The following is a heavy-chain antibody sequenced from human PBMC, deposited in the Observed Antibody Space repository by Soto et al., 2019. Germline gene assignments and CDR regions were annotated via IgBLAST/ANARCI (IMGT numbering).Heavy chain of an antibody. D-gene: IGHD6-19*01. CDR3: ARGGGWYDGNYYGLDV. Sequence: QVQLQESGPGLVKPSQTLSLTCTVSGGSISSDSYYWTWIRQHPGKGLEWIGYIYYSGTTYYNPSLKSRITTSVDTSKNQLSLKLCSVTAADTAVYYCARGGGWYDGNYYGLDVWGQGTTVTVSS. V-gene: IGHV4-31*02. CDR1: GGSISSDSYY. J-gene: IGHJ6*02. CDR2: IYYSGTT.